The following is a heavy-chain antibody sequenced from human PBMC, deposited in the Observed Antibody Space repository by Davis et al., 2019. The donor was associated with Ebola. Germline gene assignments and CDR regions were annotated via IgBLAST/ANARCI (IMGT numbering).Heavy chain of an antibody. Sequence: AASVKVSCKASGYTFTSYAMHWVRQAPGQRLEWMGWINAGNGNTKYSQKFQGRVTITADESTSTAYMELSSLRSEDTAVYYCARDIQGNWNYLPPDYWGQGTLVTVSS. D-gene: IGHD1-7*01. CDR1: GYTFTSYA. CDR2: INAGNGNT. CDR3: ARDIQGNWNYLPPDY. J-gene: IGHJ4*02. V-gene: IGHV1-3*01.